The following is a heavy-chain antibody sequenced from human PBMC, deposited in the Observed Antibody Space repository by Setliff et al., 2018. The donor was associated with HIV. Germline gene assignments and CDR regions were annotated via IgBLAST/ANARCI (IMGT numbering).Heavy chain of an antibody. V-gene: IGHV4-30-4*08. CDR1: GGSISSDDYY. CDR3: ARGGRYYLPGIAVAGIQRNWFDP. Sequence: SETLSLTCAVSGGSISSDDYYWNWIRQPPGKGLEWIGYITYSGSAYYNPSLKSRVTISVDTSKNQFSLKLTSVTAADTAVYYCARGGRYYLPGIAVAGIQRNWFDPWGQGALVTVSS. J-gene: IGHJ5*02. D-gene: IGHD6-19*01. CDR2: ITYSGSA.